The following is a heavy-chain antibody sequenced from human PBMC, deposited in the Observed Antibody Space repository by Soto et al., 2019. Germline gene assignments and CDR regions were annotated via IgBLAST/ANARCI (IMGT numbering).Heavy chain of an antibody. CDR2: ISAYNGNT. J-gene: IGHJ6*02. CDR3: ARTQQWLVGRYYYGMDV. V-gene: IGHV1-18*01. Sequence: ASVKVSCKASGYTFTSYGISWVRQAPGQGLEWMGWISAYNGNTNYAQKLQGRVTMATDTSTSTAYMELRSLRSDDTAVYYCARTQQWLVGRYYYGMDVWGQGTTVTVSS. D-gene: IGHD6-19*01. CDR1: GYTFTSYG.